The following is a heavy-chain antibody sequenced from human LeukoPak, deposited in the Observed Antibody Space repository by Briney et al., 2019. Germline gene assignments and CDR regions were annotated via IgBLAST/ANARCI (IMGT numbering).Heavy chain of an antibody. CDR3: ARDRYNYYYYMDV. Sequence: GGSLRLSCAASGFTFSSYSMNWVRQAPGKGLEWVSYISSSGNTIYYADSVKGRFTISRDNAKNSLYLQMNSLRAEDTAVYYCARDRYNYYYYMDVWGKGTTVTVSS. V-gene: IGHV3-48*04. CDR2: ISSSGNTI. J-gene: IGHJ6*03. CDR1: GFTFSSYS.